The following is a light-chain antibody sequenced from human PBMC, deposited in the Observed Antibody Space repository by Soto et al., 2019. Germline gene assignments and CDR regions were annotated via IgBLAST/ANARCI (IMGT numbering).Light chain of an antibody. CDR1: QSVSSSY. Sequence: EIVLTQSPGTLSLSPGERATLSCRASQSVSSSYLAWYQQKPGQAPRLLIYGASSRATGIPDRFSGSGSGTDFTLTISRLAPEDFAVYYCQQYGSSPPFGPGTKVDIK. CDR2: GAS. V-gene: IGKV3-20*01. CDR3: QQYGSSPP. J-gene: IGKJ3*01.